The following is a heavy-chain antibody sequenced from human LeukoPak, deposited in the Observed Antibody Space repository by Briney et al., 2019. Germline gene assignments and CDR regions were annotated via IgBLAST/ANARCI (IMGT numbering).Heavy chain of an antibody. J-gene: IGHJ4*02. Sequence: ASVKVSCKASGYTFIGYSMHWVRQAPGQGLEWMGWINPNSGVTNYAQKFQGRVTMTRDTSISTAYMEVSRLRSDDTAVYYCARAPSSSSGRWGQGTLVTVSS. CDR2: INPNSGVT. D-gene: IGHD6-13*01. V-gene: IGHV1-2*02. CDR1: GYTFIGYS. CDR3: ARAPSSSSGR.